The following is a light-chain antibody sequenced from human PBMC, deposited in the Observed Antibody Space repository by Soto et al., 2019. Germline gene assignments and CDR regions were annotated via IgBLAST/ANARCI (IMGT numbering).Light chain of an antibody. CDR3: MQALQTPFT. Sequence: DIVMTQSQLSLPVTPREPASISCMPLQSLLHSNGYNYLDWYLQKPGQSPQLLIYLGSNRSSGVPDRFSGSGSGTDFTLKISRVEAEDVGVYYCMQALQTPFTFGQGTRLEIK. CDR1: QSLLHSNGYNY. CDR2: LGS. V-gene: IGKV2-28*01. J-gene: IGKJ5*01.